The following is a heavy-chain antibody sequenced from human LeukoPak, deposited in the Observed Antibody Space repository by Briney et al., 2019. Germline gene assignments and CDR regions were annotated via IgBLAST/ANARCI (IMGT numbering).Heavy chain of an antibody. CDR3: TTENYDFWSAFGY. V-gene: IGHV3-23*01. CDR1: GFTLNSDA. D-gene: IGHD3-3*01. J-gene: IGHJ4*02. CDR2: ISPGGTT. Sequence: GKSLRLSCAASGFTLNSDAMSWVCQAPGKGLEWVSAISPGGTTYYADSVKGRFTISRDTSKNTLHLQMTSLRAEDTAIYYCTTENYDFWSAFGYWGLGTLVTVTS.